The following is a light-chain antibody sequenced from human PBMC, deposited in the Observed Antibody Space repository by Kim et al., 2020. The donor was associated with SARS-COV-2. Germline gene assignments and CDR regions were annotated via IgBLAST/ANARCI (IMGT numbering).Light chain of an antibody. CDR2: QDS. V-gene: IGLV3-1*01. Sequence: VPPGQTASLTGSGDKLGDKYACWYQHKPGQSPVLVIYQDSKRPSGIPERFSGSNSGNTATLTISGTQAMDEADYYCQAWDSSTAWVFGGGTQLTVL. J-gene: IGLJ3*02. CDR1: KLGDKY. CDR3: QAWDSSTAWV.